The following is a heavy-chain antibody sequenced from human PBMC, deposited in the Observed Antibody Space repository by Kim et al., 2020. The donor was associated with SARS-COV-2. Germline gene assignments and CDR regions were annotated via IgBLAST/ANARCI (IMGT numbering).Heavy chain of an antibody. J-gene: IGHJ6*02. V-gene: IGHV1-3*01. Sequence: ASVKVSCKASGYTFTSYAMHWVRQAPGQRLEWMGWINAGNGNTKYSQKFQGRVTITRDTSASTAYMELSSLRSEDTAVYYCARGGDYYGSGSYFMRGRYYYGMDVWGQGTTVTVSS. CDR3: ARGGDYYGSGSYFMRGRYYYGMDV. CDR1: GYTFTSYA. D-gene: IGHD3-10*01. CDR2: INAGNGNT.